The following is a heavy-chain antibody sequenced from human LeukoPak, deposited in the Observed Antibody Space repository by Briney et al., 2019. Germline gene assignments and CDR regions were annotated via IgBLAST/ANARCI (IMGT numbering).Heavy chain of an antibody. Sequence: PGGSLRLSCAASGFTFSSYSMNWVRQAPGKGLEWVSYISSTSITMYYADSVKGRFTISRDNAKNSLYLQMNSLRAEDTAVYYCARDMERSFWYFDLWGRGTLVTVSS. J-gene: IGHJ2*01. V-gene: IGHV3-48*04. CDR2: ISSTSITM. D-gene: IGHD3-10*01. CDR1: GFTFSSYS. CDR3: ARDMERSFWYFDL.